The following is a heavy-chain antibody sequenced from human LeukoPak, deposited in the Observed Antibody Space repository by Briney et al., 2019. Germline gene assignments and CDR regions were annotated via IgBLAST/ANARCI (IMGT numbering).Heavy chain of an antibody. CDR3: ARLSLKVLEWSPTKGKETHYFDY. V-gene: IGHV4-34*01. CDR1: GFTFSSYA. CDR2: INHSGST. J-gene: IGHJ4*02. Sequence: GSLRLSCAASGFTFSSYAMSWVRQAPGKGLEWIGEINHSGSTNYNPSLKSRVTISVDTSKNQFSLKLSSVTAADTAVYYCARLSLKVLEWSPTKGKETHYFDYWGQGTLVTVSS. D-gene: IGHD3-3*01.